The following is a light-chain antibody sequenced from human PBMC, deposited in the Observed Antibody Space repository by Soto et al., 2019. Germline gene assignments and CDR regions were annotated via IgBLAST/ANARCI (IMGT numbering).Light chain of an antibody. CDR2: AAS. J-gene: IGKJ1*01. CDR1: QSISSW. CDR3: QNYNQYSRT. Sequence: DIQMTHSPSTLSGSVGDRVTITCRASQSISSWLAWYQQKPGKAPKLLIYAASSLQSGVPSRFSGSGFGTEFTLTISSLQPDDSATYYCQNYNQYSRTFGQGTKVDIK. V-gene: IGKV1-5*01.